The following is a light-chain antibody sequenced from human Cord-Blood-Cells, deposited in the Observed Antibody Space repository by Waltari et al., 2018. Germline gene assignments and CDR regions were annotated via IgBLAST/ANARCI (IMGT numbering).Light chain of an antibody. Sequence: QSALTQPASVSGSTGQSITISCTGTSSDVGGSNHVLCYHKNPGKAPNLMIYDVSNRPSGVSNRFAGSKSGNTASLTISGLQAEDEADYYCSSYTSISTLWVFGGGTKLTVL. V-gene: IGLV2-14*03. CDR1: SSDVGGSNH. CDR3: SSYTSISTLWV. CDR2: DVS. J-gene: IGLJ3*02.